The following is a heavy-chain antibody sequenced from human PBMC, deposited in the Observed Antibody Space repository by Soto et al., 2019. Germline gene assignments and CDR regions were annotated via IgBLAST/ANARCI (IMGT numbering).Heavy chain of an antibody. CDR3: VSQRTSVLTQAYFDY. CDR2: VYYRGRS. CDR1: GGSVSNSNYY. J-gene: IGHJ4*02. D-gene: IGHD2-8*01. V-gene: IGHV4-39*01. Sequence: SETLSLTCTVSGGSVSNSNYYWGWIRRSPGKGLEWIGSVYYRGRSYSKSSVKSRVTISVDTSKNQFSLNLNSVTASDTAVYFCVSQRTSVLTQAYFDYWGPGALVTVSS.